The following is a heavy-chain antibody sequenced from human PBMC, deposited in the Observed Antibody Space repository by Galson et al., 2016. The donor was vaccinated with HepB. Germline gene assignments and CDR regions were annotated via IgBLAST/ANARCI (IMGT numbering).Heavy chain of an antibody. CDR3: ARGGVSSGGNDV. CDR2: IYAYNGNT. V-gene: IGHV1-18*01. D-gene: IGHD3-10*01. J-gene: IGHJ6*02. Sequence: SVKVSCKASGYTFSSYGISWVRQAPGQGLEWMGWIYAYNGNTNYAQKLQGRVTMTTDTSTSPAYMELRSPSADDTDVYFCARGGVSSGGNDVGGQGPTVTVSS. CDR1: GYTFSSYG.